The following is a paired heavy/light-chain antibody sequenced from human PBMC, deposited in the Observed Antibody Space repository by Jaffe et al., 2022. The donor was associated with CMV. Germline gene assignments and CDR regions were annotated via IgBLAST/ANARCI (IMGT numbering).Light chain of an antibody. CDR2: AAS. CDR1: QTISRS. Sequence: EIVMTQSPATLSLSPGDRATLSCRASQTISRSLAWYQQKPGQAPRLLIYAASTRATGIPARFSGDGSGTDFTLTISSLQSEDFAVYFCQQYDNWPPITFGPGTKVEMK. J-gene: IGKJ3*01. V-gene: IGKV3-15*01. CDR3: QQYDNWPPIT.
Heavy chain of an antibody. Sequence: QVQLVESGGGVVQPGRSLRLSCAASGFAFGTFAMHWVRQAPGKGLEWVAIISHDGRNKYYADSVKGRFTISRDTSKNTLYLEMNSLRPEDTAVYYCAKVLVPRDRVNIQYFQDWGQGTLVTVSS. J-gene: IGHJ1*01. CDR1: GFAFGTFA. V-gene: IGHV3-30*18. CDR3: AKVLVPRDRVNIQYFQD. D-gene: IGHD2-15*01. CDR2: ISHDGRNK.